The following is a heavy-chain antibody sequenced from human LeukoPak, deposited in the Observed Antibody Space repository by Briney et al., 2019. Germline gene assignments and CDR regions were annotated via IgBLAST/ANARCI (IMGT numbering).Heavy chain of an antibody. J-gene: IGHJ4*02. CDR2: IFHSGLT. Sequence: TSETLSLTCAVSGVLISDGEWWSWVRQPPGKGLEWIGEIFHSGLTNYNPSLKSRVTISVDTSKNQFSLTVSSLTAADTAVYYCTRDSGSSPGDWGQGILVTVSS. D-gene: IGHD6-13*01. CDR1: GVLISDGEW. V-gene: IGHV4-4*02. CDR3: TRDSGSSPGD.